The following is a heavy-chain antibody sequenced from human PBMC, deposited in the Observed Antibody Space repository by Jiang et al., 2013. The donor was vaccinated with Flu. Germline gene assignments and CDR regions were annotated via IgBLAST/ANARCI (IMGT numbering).Heavy chain of an antibody. CDR1: GWTFTNYA. CDR2: INADDGNT. D-gene: IGHD3-9*01. CDR3: ARDTILTVDY. Sequence: GAEVKKPGASVKVSCKASGWTFTNYAIHWVRQAPGQRLEWMGWINADDGNTKFSQKFEDRITITRDTSASTAYMELSSLRSEDTAVYYCARDTILTVDYWGQGTLVTVSS. V-gene: IGHV1-3*01. J-gene: IGHJ4*02.